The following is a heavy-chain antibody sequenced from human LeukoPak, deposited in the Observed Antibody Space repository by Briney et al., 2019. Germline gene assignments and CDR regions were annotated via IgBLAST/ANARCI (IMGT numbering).Heavy chain of an antibody. CDR1: GYTFTSYA. J-gene: IGHJ4*02. D-gene: IGHD6-19*01. CDR2: ITTNTGNP. Sequence: GASVTVSCKASGYTFTSYAMNWVRQAPGQGLEWMGWITTNTGNPTYAQGFTGHFVFSLDTSVSTAYLQISSLKAEDSAVYYCAREGSDSTGWYFDYWGQGTLVTVSS. CDR3: AREGSDSTGWYFDY. V-gene: IGHV7-4-1*02.